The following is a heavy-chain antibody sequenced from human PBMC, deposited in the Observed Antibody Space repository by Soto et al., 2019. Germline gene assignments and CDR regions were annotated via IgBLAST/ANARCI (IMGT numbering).Heavy chain of an antibody. Sequence: QVQLVQSGAEVKKPGSSVKVSCKASGGTFSSYTISWVRQAPGQGLEWMGRIIPILGIANYAQKFQGRVTIPADKPTSTAYRELSSLRSEDTAVYYCAKVGGDNWSDPGGKGTLVTVPS. CDR2: IIPILGIA. CDR1: GGTFSSYT. J-gene: IGHJ5*02. CDR3: AKVGGDNWSDP. V-gene: IGHV1-69*02. D-gene: IGHD2-2*01.